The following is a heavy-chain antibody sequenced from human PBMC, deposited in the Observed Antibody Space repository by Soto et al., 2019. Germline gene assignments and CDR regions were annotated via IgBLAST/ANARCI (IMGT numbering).Heavy chain of an antibody. V-gene: IGHV3-30*18. CDR3: AKDLRSTAWYSISFFDY. Sequence: MRLSCAASGFTFRSSGMHWVRQAPGKGLEWVAVISYDGGNEYYGDSVRGRFTISRDNAKNSLYLQMNSLKTEDTALYYCAKDLRSTAWYSISFFDYWGQGALVTVSS. D-gene: IGHD6-13*01. J-gene: IGHJ4*02. CDR2: ISYDGGNE. CDR1: GFTFRSSG.